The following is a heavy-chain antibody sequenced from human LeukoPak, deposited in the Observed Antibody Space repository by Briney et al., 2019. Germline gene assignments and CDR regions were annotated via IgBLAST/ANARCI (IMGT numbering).Heavy chain of an antibody. D-gene: IGHD6-13*01. J-gene: IGHJ4*02. CDR3: ARAQPKGYSSSWYDY. CDR2: IIPIFGTA. V-gene: IGHV1-69*05. Sequence: GASVKVSCKASGGTFSSYAISWVLQAPGQGLEWMGRIIPIFGTANYAQKFQGRVTITTDESTSTAYMELSSLRSEDTAVYYCARAQPKGYSSSWYDYWGQGTLVTVSS. CDR1: GGTFSSYA.